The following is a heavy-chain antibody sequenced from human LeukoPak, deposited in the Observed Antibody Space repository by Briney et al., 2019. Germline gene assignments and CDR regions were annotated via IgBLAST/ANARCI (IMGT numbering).Heavy chain of an antibody. CDR1: GGSISSYY. V-gene: IGHV4-59*01. J-gene: IGHJ5*02. CDR3: ARGNWNYYDSSGYYAASWFEP. CDR2: IYYSGST. D-gene: IGHD3-22*01. Sequence: SETLSLTCTDAGGSISSYYWSWIRQPPGKGLEWIGYIYYSGSTNCNPSLKSRFTISVDASKIRFSLKLSSVTAADTAVYYCARGNWNYYDSSGYYAASWFEPWGQGTLVTVSS.